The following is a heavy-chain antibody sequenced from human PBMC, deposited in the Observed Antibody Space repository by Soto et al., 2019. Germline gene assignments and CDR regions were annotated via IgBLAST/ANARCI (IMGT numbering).Heavy chain of an antibody. Sequence: EVQLVESGGGLVQPGGSLRLSCAASGFTFSSYSMNWVRQAPGKGLEWVSYISSSSSTIYYADSVKGRFTISRDNAKNSLYLQMNSLRAEDTAVYYCARETSGSYFPPVDYWGQGTLVTVSS. CDR3: ARETSGSYFPPVDY. V-gene: IGHV3-48*01. D-gene: IGHD3-10*01. CDR2: ISSSSSTI. J-gene: IGHJ4*02. CDR1: GFTFSSYS.